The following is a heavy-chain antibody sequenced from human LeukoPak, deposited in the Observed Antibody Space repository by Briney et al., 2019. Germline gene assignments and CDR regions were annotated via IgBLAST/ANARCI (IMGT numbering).Heavy chain of an antibody. J-gene: IGHJ4*02. CDR1: GYTLSSYY. CDR2: INPSGGST. D-gene: IGHD3-3*01. Sequence: PGASVKVSCQASGYTLSSYYMHWVRQAPGQGLEWMGIINPSGGSTSYAQKFQGRVTMTRDTSTRTVYMEVSSLRSEDTAVYYCARDYGFWSGYPYWGQGTLVTVSS. V-gene: IGHV1-46*01. CDR3: ARDYGFWSGYPY.